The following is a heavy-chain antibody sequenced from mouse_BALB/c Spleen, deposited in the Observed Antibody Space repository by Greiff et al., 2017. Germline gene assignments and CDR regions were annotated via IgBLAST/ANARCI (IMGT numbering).Heavy chain of an antibody. CDR3: VRDRFYYAMDY. CDR1: GFTFNTYA. D-gene: IGHD2-14*01. Sequence: DAGGGLVQPKGSLKLSCAASGFTFNTYAMNWVRQAPGKGLEWVARIRSKSNNYATYYADSVKDRFTISRDDSQSMLYLQMNNLKTEDTAMYYCVRDRFYYAMDYWGQGTSVTVSS. J-gene: IGHJ4*01. CDR2: IRSKSNNYAT. V-gene: IGHV10-1*02.